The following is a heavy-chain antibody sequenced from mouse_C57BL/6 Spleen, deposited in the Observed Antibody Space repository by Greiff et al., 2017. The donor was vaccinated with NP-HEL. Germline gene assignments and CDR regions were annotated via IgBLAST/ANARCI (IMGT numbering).Heavy chain of an antibody. CDR3: ASTTGYAMDY. Sequence: EVQLVESGGGLVKPGGSLKLSCAASGFTFSDYGMHWVRQAPEKGLEWVAYISSGSSTIYYADTVKGRFTISRDNAKNTLFLQMTSLRSEDTAMYYCASTTGYAMDYWGQGTSVTVSS. J-gene: IGHJ4*01. CDR1: GFTFSDYG. CDR2: ISSGSSTI. V-gene: IGHV5-17*01.